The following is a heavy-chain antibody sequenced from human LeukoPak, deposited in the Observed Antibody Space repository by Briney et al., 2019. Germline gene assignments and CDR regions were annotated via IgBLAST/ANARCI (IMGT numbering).Heavy chain of an antibody. CDR3: AKDVGAYY. CDR1: GFSFSTYT. Sequence: PGGSLRLSCAASGFSFSTYTMNWVRQAPGKGLEWVSAINGRGGSTYYADSVKGRFTISRDNSKNTLYLQMNSLRAEDTAVYYCAKDVGAYYWGQGTLVTVSS. J-gene: IGHJ4*02. D-gene: IGHD1-26*01. CDR2: INGRGGST. V-gene: IGHV3-23*01.